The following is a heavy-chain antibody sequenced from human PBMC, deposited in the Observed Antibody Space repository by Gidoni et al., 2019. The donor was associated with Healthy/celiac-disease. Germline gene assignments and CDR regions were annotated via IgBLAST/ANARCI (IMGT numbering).Heavy chain of an antibody. CDR3: ARVTLGYCSSTSCYSSGWFDP. CDR2: IYHSGST. V-gene: IGHV4-4*02. J-gene: IGHJ5*02. Sequence: QVQLQESGPGLVTPSGTLSLTCAVSGGSISSSNWWSWVRQPPGKGLEWIGEIYHSGSTNYNPSLKSRVTISVDKSKNQFSLKLSSVTAADTAVYYCARVTLGYCSSTSCYSSGWFDPWGQGTLVTVSS. D-gene: IGHD2-2*01. CDR1: GGSISSSNW.